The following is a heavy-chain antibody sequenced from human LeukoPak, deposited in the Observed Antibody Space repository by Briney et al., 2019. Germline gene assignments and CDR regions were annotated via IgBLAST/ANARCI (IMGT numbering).Heavy chain of an antibody. Sequence: ASVKVSCRASGYTFTTYDINWVRQATGQGLEWMGWINTNTGKTGYPQKFQGRVTMTRDNSISTAYMEIRSLTSEDTAVYYCARVRPGPYNWFDPWGQGTPVIVSP. CDR1: GYTFTTYD. D-gene: IGHD3-10*01. CDR3: ARVRPGPYNWFDP. V-gene: IGHV1-8*01. CDR2: INTNTGKT. J-gene: IGHJ5*02.